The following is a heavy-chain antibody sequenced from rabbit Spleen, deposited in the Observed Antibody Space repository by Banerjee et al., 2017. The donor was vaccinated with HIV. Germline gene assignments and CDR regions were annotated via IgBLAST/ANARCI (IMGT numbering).Heavy chain of an antibody. CDR1: GVSFSSYYY. CDR2: IYTDTDTT. J-gene: IGHJ6*01. D-gene: IGHD1-1*01. Sequence: QSLEESGGDLVKPGASLTLTCTASGVSFSSYYYMCWVRQAPGKGLEWIACIYTDTDTTWHASWAKGRFTISKASSTTVTLQMTRLTVADTATYFCARDTSSSFSSYGMDLWGQGTLVTVS. CDR3: ARDTSSSFSSYGMDL. V-gene: IGHV1S40*01.